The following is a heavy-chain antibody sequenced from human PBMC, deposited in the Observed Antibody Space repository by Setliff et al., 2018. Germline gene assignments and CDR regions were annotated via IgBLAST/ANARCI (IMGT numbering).Heavy chain of an antibody. CDR2: INHSGST. J-gene: IGHJ6*03. Sequence: SETLSLTCTVSGASITNINYYWGWIRQPPGKGLEWIGEINHSGSTNYNPSLKSRVTISVDTSKNQFSLKLSSVTAADTAVYFCARAISGWYSAHYYYMDVWGKGTTVTVSS. D-gene: IGHD6-19*01. V-gene: IGHV4-39*07. CDR1: GASITNINYY. CDR3: ARAISGWYSAHYYYMDV.